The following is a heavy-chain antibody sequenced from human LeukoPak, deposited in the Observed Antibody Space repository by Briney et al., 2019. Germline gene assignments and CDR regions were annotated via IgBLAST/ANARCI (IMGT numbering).Heavy chain of an antibody. V-gene: IGHV1-18*04. J-gene: IGHJ6*04. D-gene: IGHD2-2*01. CDR2: ISAYNGNT. CDR3: ARDGSSSTSCYGYCMDV. CDR1: GYTFTSYG. Sequence: ASVKVSCKASGYTFTSYGISWVRQAPGQGLEWMGWISAYNGNTNYAQKLQGRVTMTTDTSTSKAYMELRSLRSDDTAVYYCARDGSSSTSCYGYCMDVWGKGTPVTASS.